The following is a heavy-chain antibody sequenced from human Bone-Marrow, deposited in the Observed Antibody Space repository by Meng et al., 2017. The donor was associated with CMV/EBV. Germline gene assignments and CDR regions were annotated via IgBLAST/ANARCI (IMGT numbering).Heavy chain of an antibody. D-gene: IGHD3-22*01. CDR1: GFTFSSYE. J-gene: IGHJ4*02. CDR3: TRAGYYDSSGTSVDY. Sequence: GGSLRLSCAASGFTFSSYEMNWVRQAPGKGLEWVSYISSSGSTIYYADSVKGRFTISRDNAKNSLYLQMNSLRAEDTAVYYCTRAGYYDSSGTSVDYWGQGTLVTVSS. V-gene: IGHV3-48*03. CDR2: ISSSGSTI.